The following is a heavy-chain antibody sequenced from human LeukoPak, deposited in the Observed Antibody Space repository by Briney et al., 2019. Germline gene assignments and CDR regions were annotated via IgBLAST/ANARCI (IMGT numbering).Heavy chain of an antibody. CDR1: GFTFSSYA. CDR3: ARSCGGDCYLPFDY. D-gene: IGHD2-21*02. V-gene: IGHV3-64*01. Sequence: PGTSLRLSCAASGFTFSSYAMHWVRQAPGKGLEYVSAISSSVGSTYYANSVKGRFTISRDNSKNTLYLQMGSPRAEDMAVYYCARSCGGDCYLPFDYWGQGTLVTVSS. CDR2: ISSSVGST. J-gene: IGHJ4*02.